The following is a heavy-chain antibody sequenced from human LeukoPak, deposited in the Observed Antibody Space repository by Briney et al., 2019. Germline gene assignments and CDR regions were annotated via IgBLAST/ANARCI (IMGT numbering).Heavy chain of an antibody. J-gene: IGHJ4*02. CDR1: GYTFTSYH. V-gene: IGHV1-46*01. CDR2: INPSGGST. CDR3: ARAEVAYYYDSSGQACGY. Sequence: ASVKVSCKASGYTFTSYHMHWVRQAPGQGLEWMGIINPSGGSTSYAQKFLGRVTMTRDMSTRTVYMELSSLRSEDTAVYYCARAEVAYYYDSSGQACGYWGQGTLVTVSS. D-gene: IGHD3-22*01.